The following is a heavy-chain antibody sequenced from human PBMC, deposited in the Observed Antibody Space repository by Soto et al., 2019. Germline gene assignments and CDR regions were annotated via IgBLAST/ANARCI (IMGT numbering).Heavy chain of an antibody. CDR3: AKSAPNTYYDILTALYYFDY. Sequence: GGSLRLSCAASGFTFSSYGMHWVRQAPGKGLEWVAVISYDGSNKYYADSVKGRFTISRDNSKNTLYLQMNSLRAEDTAVYYCAKSAPNTYYDILTALYYFDYWGQGTLVTVSS. CDR1: GFTFSSYG. D-gene: IGHD3-9*01. J-gene: IGHJ4*02. V-gene: IGHV3-30*18. CDR2: ISYDGSNK.